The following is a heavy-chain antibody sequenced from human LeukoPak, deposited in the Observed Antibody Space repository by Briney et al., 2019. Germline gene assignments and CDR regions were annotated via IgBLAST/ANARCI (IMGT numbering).Heavy chain of an antibody. Sequence: ASVKVSCKASGGAFSSYAISWVRQAPGQGLEWMGRIIPILGIANYAQKFQGRVTITADKSTSTAYMELSSLRSEDTAVYYCARGRLRRGVSPSWFDPWGQGTLVTVSS. V-gene: IGHV1-69*04. J-gene: IGHJ5*02. CDR3: ARGRLRRGVSPSWFDP. CDR1: GGAFSSYA. D-gene: IGHD3-16*01. CDR2: IIPILGIA.